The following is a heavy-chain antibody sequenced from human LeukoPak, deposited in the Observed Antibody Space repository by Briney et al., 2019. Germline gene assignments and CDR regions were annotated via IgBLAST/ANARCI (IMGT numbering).Heavy chain of an antibody. CDR2: INPNSGGT. D-gene: IGHD6-19*01. CDR1: GYTFTDYY. CDR3: ARVDSSGWDEFGR. Sequence: GATVKVSRKASGYTFTDYYMHWMRQAPGQGLEWMGWINPNSGGTNYAQKFQGRVTMTRDTSISTAYMELSRLRSDDTAVYYSARVDSSGWDEFGRWGQGTLVTVSS. V-gene: IGHV1-2*02. J-gene: IGHJ5*02.